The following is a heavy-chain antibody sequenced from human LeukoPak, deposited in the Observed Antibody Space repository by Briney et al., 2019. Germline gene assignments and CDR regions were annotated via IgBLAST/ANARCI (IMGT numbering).Heavy chain of an antibody. CDR3: ARGSGDYDILTGSVFNWFDP. J-gene: IGHJ5*02. V-gene: IGHV4-4*07. D-gene: IGHD3-9*01. Sequence: PSETLSLTCTVSGGSISSYYWSLIRQPAGKGLEWIGRFYTSGSTNYNPSLKSRVTMSVDTSKNQFSLKLSSATAADTAVYHCARGSGDYDILTGSVFNWFDPWGQGTLVTVSS. CDR2: FYTSGST. CDR1: GGSISSYY.